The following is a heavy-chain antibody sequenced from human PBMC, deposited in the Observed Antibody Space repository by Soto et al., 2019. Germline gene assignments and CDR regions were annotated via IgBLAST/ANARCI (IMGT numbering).Heavy chain of an antibody. CDR2: IWSDGSKK. Sequence: QVQMVESGGGVVQPGTSLRLSCVASGFTFGRSGMHWVRQAPGGALEWVAIIWSDGSKKYYADSVKGRLTVSRDNSKNTLYLQMDSLRGDDTAVYYCARDLNTGYIDYWGQGTLVTVSS. CDR3: ARDLNTGYIDY. J-gene: IGHJ4*02. D-gene: IGHD5-12*01. V-gene: IGHV3-33*01. CDR1: GFTFGRSG.